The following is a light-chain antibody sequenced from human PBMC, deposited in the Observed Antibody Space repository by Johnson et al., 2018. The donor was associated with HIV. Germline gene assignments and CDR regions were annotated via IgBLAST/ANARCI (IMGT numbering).Light chain of an antibody. CDR3: ATWDSSLSGV. Sequence: QSVLTQPPSLSAAPGQKVTISCSGSSSDIGNNYVSWYQHLPGTAPKLLIYDNDKRPSGIPDRFSGSKSGTSATLGIAGLQTGDEADYYCATWDSSLSGVFGTGTKVTVL. CDR1: SSDIGNNY. V-gene: IGLV1-51*01. J-gene: IGLJ1*01. CDR2: DND.